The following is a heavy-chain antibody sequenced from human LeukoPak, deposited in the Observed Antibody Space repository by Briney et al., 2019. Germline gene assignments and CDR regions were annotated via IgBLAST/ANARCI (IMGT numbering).Heavy chain of an antibody. CDR2: IFPGDSDK. Sequence: GESLKISCKGSGYRFDAHWIGWVRQMPGKGLEWMGIIFPGDSDKTYSPSFQGQVAISADNSTTTVYLQWSSLRDSDTAMYYCARRAGNYESSGYYSFDYWGQGTLVTVSS. J-gene: IGHJ4*02. V-gene: IGHV5-51*01. CDR1: GYRFDAHW. D-gene: IGHD3-22*01. CDR3: ARRAGNYESSGYYSFDY.